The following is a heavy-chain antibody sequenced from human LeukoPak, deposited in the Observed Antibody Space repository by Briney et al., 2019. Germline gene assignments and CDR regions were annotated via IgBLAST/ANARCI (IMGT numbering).Heavy chain of an antibody. V-gene: IGHV3-74*01. Sequence: GGALRLSCAHPVFTSSSYSMHSVCQAPGKGLVWVSRINSDGSSTSYADSVKGRFTISRDNAKGTLYLQMNSLRAEDTAVYYCARERYNWNYVYGAFDIWGQGTMVIVSS. D-gene: IGHD1-7*01. J-gene: IGHJ3*02. CDR1: VFTSSSYS. CDR2: INSDGSST. CDR3: ARERYNWNYVYGAFDI.